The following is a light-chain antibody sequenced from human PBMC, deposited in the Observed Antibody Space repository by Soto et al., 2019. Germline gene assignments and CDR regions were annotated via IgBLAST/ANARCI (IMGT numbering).Light chain of an antibody. CDR3: QTWGSGIVV. CDR1: SGHSNYA. J-gene: IGLJ2*01. Sequence: QLVLTQSPSASASLGASVKLTCTLSSGHSNYAIAWHQQQSEKGPRYLMNLNSDGSHSKGDGIPYRFSGSSSGAERYLTISSLQSEDEADYYCQTWGSGIVVFGGGTKLTVL. V-gene: IGLV4-69*01. CDR2: LNSDGSH.